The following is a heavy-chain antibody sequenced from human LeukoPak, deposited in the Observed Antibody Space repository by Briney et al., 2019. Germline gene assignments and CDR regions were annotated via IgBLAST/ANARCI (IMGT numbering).Heavy chain of an antibody. J-gene: IGHJ4*02. V-gene: IGHV3-13*01. CDR1: GFTFSDYD. CDR3: ARENSGIAATDIIDY. CDR2: IGTLSDT. Sequence: GGSLRLSCAASGFTFSDYDMHWVRQETGKGLEWVSAIGTLSDTFYADSVKGRFTISRDNAKNLLYLQMNSLRAEDTGRYYCARENSGIAATDIIDYWGLGTLVTVSS. D-gene: IGHD6-13*01.